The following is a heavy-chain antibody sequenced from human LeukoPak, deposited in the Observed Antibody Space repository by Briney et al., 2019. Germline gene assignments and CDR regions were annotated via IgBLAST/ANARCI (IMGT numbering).Heavy chain of an antibody. CDR1: GGSISSGGYY. Sequence: SETLSLTCTVSGGSISSGGYYWSWIRQPPGKGLEWIGYIYHSGSTYYNPSLKSRVTISVDRSKNQFSLKLSSVTAVDTAVYYCARETRVTGYYYYMDVWGKGTTVTVSS. CDR2: IYHSGST. D-gene: IGHD2-21*02. CDR3: ARETRVTGYYYYMDV. V-gene: IGHV4-30-2*01. J-gene: IGHJ6*03.